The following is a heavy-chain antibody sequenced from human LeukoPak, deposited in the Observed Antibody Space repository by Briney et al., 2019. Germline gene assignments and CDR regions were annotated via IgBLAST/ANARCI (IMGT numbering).Heavy chain of an antibody. J-gene: IGHJ4*02. CDR3: AKGLNYLAVAGGGIDY. V-gene: IGHV3-43*01. CDR2: ISWDGGST. CDR1: GFTFDDYT. Sequence: GGSLRLPCAASGFTFDDYTMHWVRQAPGKGLEWVSLISWDGGSTYYADSVKGRFTISRDNSKNSLYLQMNSLRTEDTALYYCAKGLNYLAVAGGGIDYWGQGTLVTVSS. D-gene: IGHD6-19*01.